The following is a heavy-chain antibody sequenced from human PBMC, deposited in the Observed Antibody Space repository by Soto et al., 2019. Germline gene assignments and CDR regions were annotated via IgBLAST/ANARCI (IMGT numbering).Heavy chain of an antibody. Sequence: GGSLRLSCAASGFTFSTYAMSWVRQGPGKGLEWVSVISGSDDRTFYADSVKGRFTISRDNPKNTLYLQMNSLRAEDTVVYYCAKDRDVLRFLEWPTDAFDIWGQGTMVTVSS. D-gene: IGHD3-3*01. CDR3: AKDRDVLRFLEWPTDAFDI. J-gene: IGHJ3*02. CDR1: GFTFSTYA. V-gene: IGHV3-23*01. CDR2: ISGSDDRT.